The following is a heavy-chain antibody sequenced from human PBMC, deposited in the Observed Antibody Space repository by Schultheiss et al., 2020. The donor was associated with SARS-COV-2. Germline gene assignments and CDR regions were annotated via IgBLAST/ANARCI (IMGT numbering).Heavy chain of an antibody. D-gene: IGHD6-13*01. CDR1: GYSLSGGYI. J-gene: IGHJ4*02. Sequence: SETLSLTCSVSGYSLSGGYICGWIRQAPGKGLEWIATMYHSGATFYNPSLRSRVSISVDSSNNQFSLKLSSVTAADTAVYYCARNPFSSWYDPADYWGQGTLVTVSS. CDR2: MYHSGAT. CDR3: ARNPFSSWYDPADY. V-gene: IGHV4-38-2*01.